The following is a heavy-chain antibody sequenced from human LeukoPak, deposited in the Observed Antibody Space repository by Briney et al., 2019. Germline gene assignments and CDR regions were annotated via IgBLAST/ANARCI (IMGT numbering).Heavy chain of an antibody. V-gene: IGHV3-7*01. CDR1: GFTFSSYW. CDR2: IKQDGSEK. J-gene: IGHJ4*02. D-gene: IGHD2-8*01. CDR3: ARYIVLMVYARGHFDY. Sequence: GGSLRLSCAASGFTFSSYWMSWVRQAPGKGLEWVANIKQDGSEKYYVDSVKGRFTISRDNAKNSLYLQMNSLRAEDTAVYYCARYIVLMVYARGHFDYWGQGTLVTVSS.